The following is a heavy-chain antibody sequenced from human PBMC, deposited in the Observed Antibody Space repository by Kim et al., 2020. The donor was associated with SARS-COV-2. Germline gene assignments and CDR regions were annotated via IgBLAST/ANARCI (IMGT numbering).Heavy chain of an antibody. CDR2: IKQDGSEK. Sequence: GGSPRLSCAASGFTFSSYWMSWVRQAPGKGLEWVANIKQDGSEKYYVDSVKGRFTISRDNAKNSLYLQMNSLRAEDTTVYYCARDLGDSGSYYHYYYGMDVWGQGTTVTVSS. CDR3: ARDLGDSGSYYHYYYGMDV. V-gene: IGHV3-7*01. D-gene: IGHD1-26*01. CDR1: GFTFSSYW. J-gene: IGHJ6*02.